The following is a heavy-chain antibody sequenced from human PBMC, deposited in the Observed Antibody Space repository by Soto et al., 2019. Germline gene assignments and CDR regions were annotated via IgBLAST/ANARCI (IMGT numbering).Heavy chain of an antibody. CDR2: INRNGGNT. CDR1: GFTFDDYG. D-gene: IGHD6-13*01. CDR3: ARWYSSSWGLDV. J-gene: IGHJ6*02. V-gene: IGHV3-20*04. Sequence: EVQLVESGGGVVRPGGSLRLSCAASGFTFDDYGMSWVRQAPGKGLEWVSGINRNGGNTGYAQKFQGRVTMTRNTSISTAYMELSSLRSEDTAVYYCARWYSSSWGLDVWGQGTTVTVSS.